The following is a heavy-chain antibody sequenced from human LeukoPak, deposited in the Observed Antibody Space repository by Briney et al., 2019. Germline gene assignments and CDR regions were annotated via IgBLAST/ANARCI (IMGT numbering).Heavy chain of an antibody. D-gene: IGHD5-24*01. CDR2: IIPIFGTA. V-gene: IGHV1-69*13. J-gene: IGHJ6*03. CDR3: ASRRDGYNYHYYYYYMDV. Sequence: VKVSCKTSGGTFSSYAISGVRQAPGQGLEWMGGIIPIFGTANYAQKFQGRVTITTDESTSTAYMELSSLRSEDTAVYYCASRRDGYNYHYYYYYMDVWGKGTTVTVSS. CDR1: GGTFSSYA.